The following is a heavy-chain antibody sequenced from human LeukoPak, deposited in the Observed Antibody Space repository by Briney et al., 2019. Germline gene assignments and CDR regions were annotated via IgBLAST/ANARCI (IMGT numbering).Heavy chain of an antibody. J-gene: IGHJ6*03. V-gene: IGHV1-18*01. D-gene: IGHD7-27*01. CDR2: ISAYNGNT. CDR3: AREKFWANYYYMDV. CDR1: GYTFTSYG. Sequence: GASVRVSCKASGYTFTSYGISWVRQAPGQGLEWMGWISAYNGNTNYAQKLQGRVTMTTDTSTSTAYMELRSLRSDDTAVYYCAREKFWANYYYMDVWGKGTTVTVSS.